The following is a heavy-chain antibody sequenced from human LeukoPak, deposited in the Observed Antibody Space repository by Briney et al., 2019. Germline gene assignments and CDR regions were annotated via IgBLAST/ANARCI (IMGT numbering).Heavy chain of an antibody. Sequence: ASVKVSCKASGYTFTGYYMHWVRQAPGQGLEWMGWINPNSGGTNYAQKFQGRVTMTRDTSISTAYMELSRLRSDDTAVYYCARRAPGGGWLQRKPLDYWGRGTLVTVSS. CDR3: ARRAPGGGWLQRKPLDY. V-gene: IGHV1-2*02. CDR2: INPNSGGT. D-gene: IGHD5-18*01. CDR1: GYTFTGYY. J-gene: IGHJ4*02.